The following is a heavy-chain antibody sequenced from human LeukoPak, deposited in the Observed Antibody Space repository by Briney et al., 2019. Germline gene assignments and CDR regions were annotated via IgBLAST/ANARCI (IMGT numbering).Heavy chain of an antibody. D-gene: IGHD3-3*01. V-gene: IGHV1-24*01. CDR3: ATHTISGVVTYASLI. J-gene: IGHJ3*02. Sequence: ASVKVSCKLSGYTGIELSMHWVRQVPGKGLEWMGGFDPEDGETKYAQKFQGRVTMTEDTSTDTAYMELSRLTSEDTVVYYCATHTISGVVTYASLIWGRGTLVTVSS. CDR2: FDPEDGET. CDR1: GYTGIELS.